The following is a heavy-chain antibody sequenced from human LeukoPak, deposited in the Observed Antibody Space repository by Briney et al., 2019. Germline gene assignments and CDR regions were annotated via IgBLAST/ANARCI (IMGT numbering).Heavy chain of an antibody. Sequence: KSSETLSLTCTVSGASISSYYWSWIRQPPGKGLEWIGLIHSTGRTNYNPSLSSRVTISLDTSINQFSLKVTAVTAADTATYYCARDFLGDSGATAYWGQGTLVTVSS. CDR2: IHSTGRT. V-gene: IGHV4-59*01. J-gene: IGHJ4*02. CDR1: GASISSYY. D-gene: IGHD6-19*01. CDR3: ARDFLGDSGATAY.